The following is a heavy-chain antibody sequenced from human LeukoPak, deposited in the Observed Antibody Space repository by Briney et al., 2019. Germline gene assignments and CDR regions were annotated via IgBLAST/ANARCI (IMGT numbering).Heavy chain of an antibody. Sequence: GGSLRLSCAASGFTFSSYGMHWVRQAPGKGLEWVAFIRYDGSNKYYADSVKGRFTISRDNSKNTLYLQMNSLRAEDTAVYYCAKGGGSGSYFRFDPWGQGTLVTVSS. CDR1: GFTFSSYG. J-gene: IGHJ5*02. CDR2: IRYDGSNK. V-gene: IGHV3-30*02. CDR3: AKGGGSGSYFRFDP. D-gene: IGHD3-10*01.